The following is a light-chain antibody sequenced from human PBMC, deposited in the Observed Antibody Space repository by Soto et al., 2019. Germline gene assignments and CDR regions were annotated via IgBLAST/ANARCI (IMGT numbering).Light chain of an antibody. V-gene: IGLV1-47*02. J-gene: IGLJ3*02. Sequence: SVLTQPPSVSGTPGQRVTISCSGSSSNIGSNYVYWYQQLPGAAPKLLIYTNNKRSSGVPDRFSGSKSGTSASLAISGLRSDDEADYYCAAWDDSLSGSWVFGGGTKLTVL. CDR1: SSNIGSNY. CDR2: TNN. CDR3: AAWDDSLSGSWV.